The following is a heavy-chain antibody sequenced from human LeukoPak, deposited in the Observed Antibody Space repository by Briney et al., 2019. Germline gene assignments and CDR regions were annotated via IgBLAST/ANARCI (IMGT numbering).Heavy chain of an antibody. Sequence: SETLSLTCTVSGGSISSYYWSWIRQPPGKGLEWIGYIYYSGSTNYNPSLESRVTISVDTSKNQFSLKLSSVTAADTAVYYCARLHLVGYSFGYYFDYWGQGILATVSS. CDR1: GGSISSYY. CDR2: IYYSGST. CDR3: ARLHLVGYSFGYYFDY. D-gene: IGHD6-19*01. V-gene: IGHV4-59*01. J-gene: IGHJ4*02.